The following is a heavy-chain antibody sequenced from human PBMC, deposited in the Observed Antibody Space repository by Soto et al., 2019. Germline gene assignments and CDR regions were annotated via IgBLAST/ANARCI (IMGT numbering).Heavy chain of an antibody. V-gene: IGHV3-30-3*01. CDR1: GFTFSSSA. CDR2: ISYDGSNK. Sequence: PGGSPRLSCAAYGFTFSSSAMHRVRQAPGKGLEWVAVISYDGSNKYYADSVTGRFTISRANSKNTLYLQMNRLRPEDTAVYYCARDLISSSSLESYYYDTDVWGQGTTVTVSS. J-gene: IGHJ6*02. D-gene: IGHD6-6*01. CDR3: ARDLISSSSLESYYYDTDV.